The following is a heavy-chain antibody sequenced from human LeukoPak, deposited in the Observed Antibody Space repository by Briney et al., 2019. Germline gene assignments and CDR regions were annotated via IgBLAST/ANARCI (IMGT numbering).Heavy chain of an antibody. CDR1: GVSLSSHY. Sequence: SETLSLTCTVSGVSLSSHYWGWIRQSPGKGLEWIAYMFDSVTSKDNMSDSVTSKDNPSLKSRLTLSADTSKNQFSLRLSYVNAADTAVYYCAPIKRGYPFGYFDFWGQGILVTVSS. CDR3: APIKRGYPFGYFDF. V-gene: IGHV4-59*11. CDR2: MSDSVTS. D-gene: IGHD5-18*01. J-gene: IGHJ4*02.